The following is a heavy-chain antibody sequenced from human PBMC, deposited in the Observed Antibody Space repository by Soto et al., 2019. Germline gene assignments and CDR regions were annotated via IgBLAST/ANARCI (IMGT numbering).Heavy chain of an antibody. CDR2: ISAYNGNT. CDR1: GYTFTSYG. J-gene: IGHJ3*02. CDR3: ARALGGYEGKEGMGAFDI. D-gene: IGHD5-12*01. Sequence: ASVKVSCKASGYTFTSYGISWVRQAPGQGLEWMGWISAYNGNTNYAQKLQGRVTMTTDTSTSTAYMELRSLRSDDTAVYYCARALGGYEGKEGMGAFDIWGQGTMVTVSS. V-gene: IGHV1-18*01.